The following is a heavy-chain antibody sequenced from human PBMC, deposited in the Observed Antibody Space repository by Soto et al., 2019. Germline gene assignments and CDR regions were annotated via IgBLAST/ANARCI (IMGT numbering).Heavy chain of an antibody. V-gene: IGHV4-39*01. CDR2: IYYSGST. CDR1: GGSISSSSYY. J-gene: IGHJ4*02. CDR3: ARHVGDFWSGYFFDY. Sequence: SETLSLTCTVSGGSISSSSYYWGWIRHPPGKGLEWIGSIYYSGSTYYNPSLKSRVTISVDTSKNQFSLKLSSVTAADTAVYYCARHVGDFWSGYFFDYWGQGTLVTV. D-gene: IGHD3-3*01.